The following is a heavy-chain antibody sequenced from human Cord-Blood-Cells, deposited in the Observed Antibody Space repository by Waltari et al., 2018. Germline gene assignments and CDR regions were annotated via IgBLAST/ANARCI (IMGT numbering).Heavy chain of an antibody. CDR1: GGSISSSSYY. CDR2: IYYSGST. Sequence: QLQLQESGPGLVTPSETLSLTCTVSGGSISSSSYYWGWIRQPPGKGLEWIGSIYYSGSTYYNPSLKSRVTISVDTSKNQFSLKLSSVTAADTAVYYCARPYSSSWYYFDYWGQGTLVTVSS. V-gene: IGHV4-39*01. CDR3: ARPYSSSWYYFDY. J-gene: IGHJ4*02. D-gene: IGHD6-13*01.